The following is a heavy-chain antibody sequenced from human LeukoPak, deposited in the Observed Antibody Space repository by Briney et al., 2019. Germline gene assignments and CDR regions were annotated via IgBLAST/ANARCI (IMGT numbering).Heavy chain of an antibody. D-gene: IGHD2-15*01. CDR3: ARDGCSGGSCYSFGAPLYNWFDP. J-gene: IGHJ5*02. V-gene: IGHV1-3*01. CDR1: GYTFTSYA. CDR2: INAGNGNT. Sequence: ASVKVSCKASGYTFTSYAMHWVRQAPGQRLEWMGWINAGNGNTKYSQKFQGRVTITRDTSASTAYMELSSLRSEDTAVYYCARDGCSGGSCYSFGAPLYNWFDPWGQGTLVTVSS.